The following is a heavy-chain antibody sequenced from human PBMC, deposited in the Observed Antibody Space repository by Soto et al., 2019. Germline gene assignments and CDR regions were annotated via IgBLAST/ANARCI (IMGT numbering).Heavy chain of an antibody. CDR1: GFTFSSYA. Sequence: GPLRVSGAASGFTFSSYAMSWVRQAPGKGLEWVSAISGSGGSTYYADSVKDRFTISRDNSKNTLYLQMNSLRAEDTAVYYCAKVFYDFWSGPDYWGQGTLVSVSS. CDR2: ISGSGGST. D-gene: IGHD3-3*01. CDR3: AKVFYDFWSGPDY. V-gene: IGHV3-23*01. J-gene: IGHJ4*02.